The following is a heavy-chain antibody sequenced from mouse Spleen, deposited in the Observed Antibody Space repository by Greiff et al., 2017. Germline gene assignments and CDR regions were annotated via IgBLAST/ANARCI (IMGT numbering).Heavy chain of an antibody. D-gene: IGHD2-13*01. Sequence: QVQLQQSGAELVRPGASVTLSCKASGYTFTDYEMHWVKQTPVHGLEWIGAIDPETGGTSYNQKFKGKAILTADKSSSTAYMELRSLTSEDSAVYYCKRKVTGRWFAYWGQGTLVTVSA. CDR3: KRKVTGRWFAY. J-gene: IGHJ3*01. CDR2: IDPETGGT. CDR1: GYTFTDYE. V-gene: IGHV1-15*01.